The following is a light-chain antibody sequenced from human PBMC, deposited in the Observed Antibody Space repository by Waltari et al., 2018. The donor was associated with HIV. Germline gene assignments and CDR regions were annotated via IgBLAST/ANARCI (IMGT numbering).Light chain of an antibody. J-gene: IGLJ1*01. V-gene: IGLV2-8*01. Sequence: QSALTQPPSASGSPGQSVTISCSGTSSDVGGSDYVSWYQQHPGKAPKLMIYEVSKRPAGVPVRFSGSKSVNTASLTVSGLQADDEADYYCSSPAGSNNYVFGTGTKVTVL. CDR3: SSPAGSNNYV. CDR1: SSDVGGSDY. CDR2: EVS.